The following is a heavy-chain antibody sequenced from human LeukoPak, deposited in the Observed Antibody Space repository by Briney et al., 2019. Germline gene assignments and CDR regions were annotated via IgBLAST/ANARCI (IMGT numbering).Heavy chain of an antibody. V-gene: IGHV3-66*01. CDR2: IYSGGST. CDR1: VFTVSRNY. D-gene: IGHD3-22*01. CDR3: ARSQSYYDSSGYYGYSYYGMDV. J-gene: IGHJ6*02. Sequence: PGGSLRLSFAASVFTVSRNYLSWVRQAPCKGRDGVAVIYSGGSTYYADSVKGRFTISRDNSKNTLYLQTNNVRAEATAVYYCARSQSYYDSSGYYGYSYYGMDVWGQGATVTVSS.